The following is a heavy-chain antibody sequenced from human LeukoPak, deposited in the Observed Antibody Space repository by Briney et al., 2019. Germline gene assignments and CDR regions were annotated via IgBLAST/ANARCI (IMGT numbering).Heavy chain of an antibody. CDR2: IRDGGGGT. D-gene: IGHD1-26*01. J-gene: IGHJ4*02. V-gene: IGHV3-23*01. CDR3: AFRGNSGSY. CDR1: GFTFSPYS. Sequence: GGSLSLPCAASGFTFSPYSMSWVGQAPGKGREWVSTIRDGGGGTYYADSVKGRFTISRDNSKYTVYLQMNSLRAEDTAVYYCAFRGNSGSYWGQGTLVTVSS.